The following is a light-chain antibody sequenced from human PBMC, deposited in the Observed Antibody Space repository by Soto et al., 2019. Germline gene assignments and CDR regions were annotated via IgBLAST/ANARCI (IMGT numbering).Light chain of an antibody. CDR3: EQYGSSPPSIT. CDR2: GTS. Sequence: EIVLKQSPDTLSLTPGERATVSCRASQSVSRSNLAWYRHKPGQAPRLLIYGTSNRATGIPDRFTGSGSGTDLTLTISSLEPEDFAVYYCEQYGSSPPSITFGQGTKVDIK. V-gene: IGKV3-20*01. J-gene: IGKJ1*01. CDR1: QSVSRSN.